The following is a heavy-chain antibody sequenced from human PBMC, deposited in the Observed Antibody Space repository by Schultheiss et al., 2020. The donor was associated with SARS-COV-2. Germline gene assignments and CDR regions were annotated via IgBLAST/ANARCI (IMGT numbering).Heavy chain of an antibody. J-gene: IGHJ6*02. CDR2: IGTAGDT. Sequence: GGSLRLSCAASGFTFSSYWMHWVRQAPGKGLVWVSAIGTAGDTYYPGSVKGRFTISRENAKNSLYLQMNSLRAGDTAVYYCAREGRNYGMDVWGQGTTVTVSS. V-gene: IGHV3-13*01. CDR1: GFTFSSYW. CDR3: AREGRNYGMDV.